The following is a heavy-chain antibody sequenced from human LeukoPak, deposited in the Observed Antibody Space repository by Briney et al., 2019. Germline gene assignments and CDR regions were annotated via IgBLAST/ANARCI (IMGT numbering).Heavy chain of an antibody. D-gene: IGHD6-13*01. Sequence: KIGESLKISCKGSGYSFTSYWIAWVRQMPGKGLEWMGIIYPGDSDTSYSPSFQGQVTISADKSISTAYLQWSSLKASDTALYYCARGKQQLVELDYWGQGTLVTVSS. CDR3: ARGKQQLVELDY. CDR2: IYPGDSDT. CDR1: GYSFTSYW. V-gene: IGHV5-51*01. J-gene: IGHJ4*02.